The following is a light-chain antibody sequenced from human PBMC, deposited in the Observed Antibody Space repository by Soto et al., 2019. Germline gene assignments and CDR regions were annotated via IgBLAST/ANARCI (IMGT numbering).Light chain of an antibody. CDR3: SAYTSSRGVV. CDR1: SSDVGGYNY. CDR2: DVS. Sequence: QSALTQPASVSGSPGQSITISCTGTSSDVGGYNYVSWYQQHTGKAPKLMIYDVSNRPSGVSNRFSGSKSGNTASLTISGLQAEDDADYHCSAYTSSRGVVFGGGTKLTVL. V-gene: IGLV2-14*01. J-gene: IGLJ2*01.